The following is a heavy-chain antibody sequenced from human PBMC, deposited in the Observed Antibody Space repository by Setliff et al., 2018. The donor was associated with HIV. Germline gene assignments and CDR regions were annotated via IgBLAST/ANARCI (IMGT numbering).Heavy chain of an antibody. CDR2: INPDGSIT. CDR3: AKDYDYGGHFDS. Sequence: GGSLRLSCAASGFTFSSYAMSWVRQAPGKGLEWVSRINPDGSITSYADSVKGRFTISRDNAKNTLHLQMNNVRVEDTAVYYCAKDYDYGGHFDSWGQGTLVTVSS. CDR1: GFTFSSYA. V-gene: IGHV3-23*03. D-gene: IGHD4-17*01. J-gene: IGHJ4*02.